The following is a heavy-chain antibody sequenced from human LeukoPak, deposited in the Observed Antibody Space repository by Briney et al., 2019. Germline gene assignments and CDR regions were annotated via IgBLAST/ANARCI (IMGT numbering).Heavy chain of an antibody. J-gene: IGHJ4*02. Sequence: PGGSLRLSCAASGFTFSSYGMHWVRQAPGKGLEWVAFIRNGGSNKYYADSVKGRFTISRDNSKNTLYLQMNSLRAEDTAVYYCAKESLMDIVVVPAARSPFDYWGQGTLVTVSS. CDR3: AKESLMDIVVVPAARSPFDY. CDR2: IRNGGSNK. CDR1: GFTFSSYG. D-gene: IGHD2-2*03. V-gene: IGHV3-30*02.